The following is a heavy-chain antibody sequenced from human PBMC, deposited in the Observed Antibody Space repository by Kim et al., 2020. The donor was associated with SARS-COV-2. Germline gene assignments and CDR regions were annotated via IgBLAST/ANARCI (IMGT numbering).Heavy chain of an antibody. J-gene: IGHJ4*02. Sequence: SPSFQGHVTISADKSISTAYLQWSSLKASDTAMYYCARLIYYGSGRDWDYWGQGTLVTVSS. V-gene: IGHV5-10-1*01. D-gene: IGHD3-10*01. CDR3: ARLIYYGSGRDWDY.